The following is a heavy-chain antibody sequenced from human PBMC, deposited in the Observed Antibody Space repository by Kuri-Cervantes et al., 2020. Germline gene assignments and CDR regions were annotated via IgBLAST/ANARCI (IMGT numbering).Heavy chain of an antibody. CDR3: AKEVWYSGSSYAFDI. Sequence: LSLTCAASGFTFSSYGMHWVRQAPGKGLEWVAVISYDGSNKYYADSVKGRFTISRDNSKNTLYLQMNSLRAEDTAVYYCAKEVWYSGSSYAFDIWGQGTMVTVSS. V-gene: IGHV3-30*18. D-gene: IGHD1-26*01. CDR1: GFTFSSYG. J-gene: IGHJ3*02. CDR2: ISYDGSNK.